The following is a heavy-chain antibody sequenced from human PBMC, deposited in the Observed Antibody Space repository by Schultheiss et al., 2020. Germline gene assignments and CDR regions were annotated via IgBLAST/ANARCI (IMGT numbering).Heavy chain of an antibody. CDR2: IWYDGSNK. Sequence: GSLRLSCAASGFTFSSYAMHWVRQAPGKGLEWVAVIWYDGSNKYYADSVKGRFTISRDNSKNTLYLQMNSLRAEDTAVYYCARDASGSGWFPPASNWFDPWGQGTLVTVSS. D-gene: IGHD6-19*01. V-gene: IGHV3-33*08. CDR3: ARDASGSGWFPPASNWFDP. J-gene: IGHJ5*02. CDR1: GFTFSSYA.